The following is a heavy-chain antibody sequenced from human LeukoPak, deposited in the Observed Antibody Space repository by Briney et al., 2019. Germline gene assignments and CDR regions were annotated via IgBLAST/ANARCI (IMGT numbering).Heavy chain of an antibody. CDR3: ARESYTIGYYYYYMDV. J-gene: IGHJ6*03. Sequence: GGSLRLSCAASGFTFSSYEMNWVRQASGKELEWVSYISSSGSTIYYADSVKGRFTISRDNAKNSLYLQMNSLRAEDTAVYYCARESYTIGYYYYYMDVWGKGTTVTISS. CDR2: ISSSGSTI. CDR1: GFTFSSYE. V-gene: IGHV3-48*03. D-gene: IGHD3-16*01.